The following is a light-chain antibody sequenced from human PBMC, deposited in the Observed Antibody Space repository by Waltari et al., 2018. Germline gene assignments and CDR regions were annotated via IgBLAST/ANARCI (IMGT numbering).Light chain of an antibody. J-gene: IGKJ1*01. CDR1: QSLLHRNGYTS. CDR3: MQTLQAPVT. Sequence: DIVMTQSPLSLPVTTGEPASISCRSSQSLLHRNGYTSLDWYLQKPGQSPQLLIYLAFNRASGVPDRFSGSGSGTDFTLKISRVEAEDVGVYYCMQTLQAPVTFGQGTKVEIK. V-gene: IGKV2-28*01. CDR2: LAF.